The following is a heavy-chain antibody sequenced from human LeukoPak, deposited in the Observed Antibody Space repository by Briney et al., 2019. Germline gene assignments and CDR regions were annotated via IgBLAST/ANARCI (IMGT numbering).Heavy chain of an antibody. D-gene: IGHD6-13*01. CDR3: ARDPAAGYDAFDI. V-gene: IGHV4-38-2*02. J-gene: IGHJ3*02. CDR2: IYHSGST. CDR1: GYSISSGYY. Sequence: SETLSLTCTVSGYSISSGYYWGWIRQPPGKGLEWIGSIYHSGSTYYNPSLKSRVTISVDTSKNQFSLKLSSVTAADTAVYYCARDPAAGYDAFDIWGQGTMVTVSS.